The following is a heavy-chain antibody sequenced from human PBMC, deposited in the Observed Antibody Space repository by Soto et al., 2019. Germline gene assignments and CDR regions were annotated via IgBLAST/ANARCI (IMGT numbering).Heavy chain of an antibody. D-gene: IGHD4-17*01. Sequence: SETLSLTCTVSGGSISSGDYYWSGIRQPPGKGLEWTGYIYYSGSTYYNPSLKSRVTISVDTSKNQFSLKLSSVTAADPAVYYCARKRTRNQYGDRRSEFDYWGQGTLVTVSS. CDR3: ARKRTRNQYGDRRSEFDY. J-gene: IGHJ4*02. CDR2: IYYSGST. V-gene: IGHV4-30-4*01. CDR1: GGSISSGDYY.